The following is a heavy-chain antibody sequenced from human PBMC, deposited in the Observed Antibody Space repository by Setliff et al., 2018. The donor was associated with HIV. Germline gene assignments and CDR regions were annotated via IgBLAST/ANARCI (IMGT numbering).Heavy chain of an antibody. D-gene: IGHD7-27*01. CDR2: ISSSSSTI. J-gene: IGHJ6*03. CDR1: GFTLTSYS. Sequence: PGESLKISCAASGFTLTSYSMTWVRQAPGKGLEWVSFISSSSSTIYYADSVKGRFTISRDNAKNSLDLQMNSLRAEDTAVYYCAGGGLGYFYYYYMDVWGKGTTVTVSS. V-gene: IGHV3-48*01. CDR3: AGGGLGYFYYYYMDV.